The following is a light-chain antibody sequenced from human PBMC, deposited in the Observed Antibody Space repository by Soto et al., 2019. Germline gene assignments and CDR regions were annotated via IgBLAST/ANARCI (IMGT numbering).Light chain of an antibody. CDR2: GAS. J-gene: IGKJ4*01. CDR3: QQSYTTPPT. Sequence: DIQITQSPSSLSASVGDRVTITCRASQTIGKFLNWYHQKPGKAPNLLIYGASNLQSGVPSRFSGSGSGTEFTLTISSLQPEDFATYYCQQSYTTPPTFGGGTKVDIK. V-gene: IGKV1-39*01. CDR1: QTIGKF.